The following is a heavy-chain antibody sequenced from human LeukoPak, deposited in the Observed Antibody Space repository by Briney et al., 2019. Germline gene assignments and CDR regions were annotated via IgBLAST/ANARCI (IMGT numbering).Heavy chain of an antibody. Sequence: PSETLSLTCAVSGYSISSGYYWGWIRQPPGKGLEWIGSIYHSGSNYYNPSLKSRVTISVDTSKNQFSLKLSSVTAADTAVYYCARPAATGYYFDYWGQGTLVTVSS. CDR3: ARPAATGYYFDY. CDR1: GYSISSGYY. V-gene: IGHV4-38-2*01. CDR2: IYHSGSN. J-gene: IGHJ4*02. D-gene: IGHD2-15*01.